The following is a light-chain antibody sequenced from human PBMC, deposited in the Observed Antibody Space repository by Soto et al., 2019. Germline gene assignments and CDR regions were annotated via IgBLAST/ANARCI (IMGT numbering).Light chain of an antibody. Sequence: DIVMTQSPDSLAVSLGARATINCKSSQSVLYSSNNKNYLAWYQQKPGQPPKLLIYWASTRESGVPDRFSGSGSGTDFTLPISSLQAEDVAVYYCQQYYSTPRTFGQGTKVEIK. V-gene: IGKV4-1*01. CDR2: WAS. CDR1: QSVLYSSNNKNY. CDR3: QQYYSTPRT. J-gene: IGKJ1*01.